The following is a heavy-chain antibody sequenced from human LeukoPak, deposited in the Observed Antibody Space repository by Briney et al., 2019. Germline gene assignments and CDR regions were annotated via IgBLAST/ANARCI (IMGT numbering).Heavy chain of an antibody. J-gene: IGHJ6*04. CDR2: INPNSGGT. Sequence: ASVKVSCKASGYTFTGYYMHWVRQAPGQGLEWMGWINPNSGGTNYAQKFQGRVTMTRDTSISTAYMELSRLRSDDTAVYYCVRDFDWLLYPNSMDVWGKGTTVTISS. D-gene: IGHD3-9*01. V-gene: IGHV1-2*02. CDR1: GYTFTGYY. CDR3: VRDFDWLLYPNSMDV.